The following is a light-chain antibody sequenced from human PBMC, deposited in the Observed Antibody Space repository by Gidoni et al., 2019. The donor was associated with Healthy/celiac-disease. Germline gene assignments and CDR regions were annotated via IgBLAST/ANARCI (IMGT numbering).Light chain of an antibody. J-gene: IGLJ3*02. Sequence: SSELTQDPAVSVSLGQTVRITCQGDSLRSYYASWYQQKPGQAPVLVIYGKNNRPSGIPDRFSGSSSGNTASLTITGAQAEDEADYDCNSRDSSGNSWVFGGGTKLTVL. CDR3: NSRDSSGNSWV. V-gene: IGLV3-19*01. CDR1: SLRSYY. CDR2: GKN.